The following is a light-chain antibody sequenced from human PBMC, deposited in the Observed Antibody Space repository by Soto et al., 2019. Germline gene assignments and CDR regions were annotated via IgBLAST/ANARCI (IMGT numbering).Light chain of an antibody. CDR3: QQYHNYPRT. V-gene: IGKV1D-16*01. J-gene: IGKJ1*01. Sequence: DIQMTQSPSSVSASVGDRVTITCRASQGISSWLAWYQKKPGKAPNLLIYAASSLQSGVPSRFSGSESGTDFTLTISNLQPDDFETYFCQQYHNYPRTFGQGTKVDIK. CDR1: QGISSW. CDR2: AAS.